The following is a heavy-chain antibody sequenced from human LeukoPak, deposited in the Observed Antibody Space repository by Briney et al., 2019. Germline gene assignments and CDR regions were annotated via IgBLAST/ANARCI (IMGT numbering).Heavy chain of an antibody. J-gene: IGHJ4*02. CDR2: ISGRADST. CDR3: AKLTVATFRSLFDS. Sequence: GGSLTLTCVASGFIFSSYAMTWVRQTPGKGLEWVSGISGRADSTYYADSVKGRFTISRDNSKNTLYLQMNSLRADDTAVYYCAKLTVATFRSLFDSWGQGTLVAVSS. D-gene: IGHD5-12*01. CDR1: GFIFSSYA. V-gene: IGHV3-23*01.